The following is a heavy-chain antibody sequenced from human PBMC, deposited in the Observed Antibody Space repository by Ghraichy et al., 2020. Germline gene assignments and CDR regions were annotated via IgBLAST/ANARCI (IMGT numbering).Heavy chain of an antibody. Sequence: YSADSVIVRFTLSRDASQTTLYLQMNNLRAEDTAAFYCAKTHCTSSSCPFDYWGQGTLVTVSS. CDR3: AKTHCTSSSCPFDY. D-gene: IGHD2-2*01. J-gene: IGHJ4*02. V-gene: IGHV3-23*05.